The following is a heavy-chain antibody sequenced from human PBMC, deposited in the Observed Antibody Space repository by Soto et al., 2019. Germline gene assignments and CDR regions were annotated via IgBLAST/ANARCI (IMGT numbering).Heavy chain of an antibody. CDR3: ARDARYTAFRGEMDY. CDR1: GFTFSSYG. Sequence: QVQLVESGGGVVQPGRSLRLSCAASGFTFSSYGMHWVRQAPGKGLEWVAVIWYDGSNKYYADSVKGRFTISRDNSKNTLYLQMNSLRAEDTAVYYCARDARYTAFRGEMDYWGQGTLVTVSS. D-gene: IGHD5-18*01. CDR2: IWYDGSNK. J-gene: IGHJ4*02. V-gene: IGHV3-33*01.